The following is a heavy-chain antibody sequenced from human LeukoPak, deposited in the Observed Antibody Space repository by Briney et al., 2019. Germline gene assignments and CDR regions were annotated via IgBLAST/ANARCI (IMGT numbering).Heavy chain of an antibody. D-gene: IGHD1-26*01. CDR3: ARDTVGATRRGFFDY. Sequence: ASVKVSCKASGYTFTSYGTSWVRQAPGQGLEWMGWISAYNGNTNYAQKLQGRVTMTTDTSTSTAYMELRSLRSDDTAVYYCARDTVGATRRGFFDYWGQGTLVTVSS. J-gene: IGHJ4*02. CDR2: ISAYNGNT. V-gene: IGHV1-18*01. CDR1: GYTFTSYG.